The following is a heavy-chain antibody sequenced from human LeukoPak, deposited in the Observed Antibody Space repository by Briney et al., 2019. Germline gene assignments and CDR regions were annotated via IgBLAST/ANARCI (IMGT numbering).Heavy chain of an antibody. CDR1: GFTFSSFW. D-gene: IGHD6-19*01. J-gene: IGHJ4*02. CDR3: ARSWLAVAGPEY. V-gene: IGHV3-74*01. Sequence: GGSLRLSCAASGFTFSSFWMHWVRQTPGKGLVWVSRINTDGTSTYYADSVRGRFTISRDNAKNTLYLQMNSLRAEDTAVYYCARSWLAVAGPEYWGQGTLVTVSS. CDR2: INTDGTST.